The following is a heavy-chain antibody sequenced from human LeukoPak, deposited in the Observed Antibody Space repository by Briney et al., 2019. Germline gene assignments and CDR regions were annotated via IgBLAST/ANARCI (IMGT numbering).Heavy chain of an antibody. CDR1: GFTFSTYG. J-gene: IGHJ4*02. Sequence: GGSLRLSCAASGFTFSTYGMHWVRQAPGKGLEWVAFIRYDGSHKYYADSVKGRFSISRDNAKNSLYLQMNSLRVEDTAVYYCARDTKDYWGQGTLVTVSS. V-gene: IGHV3-30*02. CDR2: IRYDGSHK. D-gene: IGHD2-8*01. CDR3: ARDTKDY.